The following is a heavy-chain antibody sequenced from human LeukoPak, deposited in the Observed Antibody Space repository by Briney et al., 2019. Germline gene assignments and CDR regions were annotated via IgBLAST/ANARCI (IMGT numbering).Heavy chain of an antibody. Sequence: ASVKVSCKASGYTFTSYYMHWVRQAPGQGLEWMGIINPSGGSTSYAQKFQGRVTMTRDTSTSTVYMELSSLRSEDTAVYYCARKVWSGYDSGNSENWYFDLWGRGTLVTVSS. CDR2: INPSGGST. D-gene: IGHD5-12*01. V-gene: IGHV1-46*01. CDR3: ARKVWSGYDSGNSENWYFDL. J-gene: IGHJ2*01. CDR1: GYTFTSYY.